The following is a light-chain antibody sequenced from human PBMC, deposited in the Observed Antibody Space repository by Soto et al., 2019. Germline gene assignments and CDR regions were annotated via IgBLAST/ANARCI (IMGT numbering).Light chain of an antibody. Sequence: QSVLTQPPSVSAAPGQRVTISCTGSSSNIGASYEAHWYQQVPGTAPKLLIYENNNRPSGVPDRFSGSQSGTSASLAITWLQAEDEAEYYCQSYDSSLSGYVFGTGTKLTVL. CDR1: SSNIGASYE. CDR3: QSYDSSLSGYV. V-gene: IGLV1-40*01. CDR2: ENN. J-gene: IGLJ1*01.